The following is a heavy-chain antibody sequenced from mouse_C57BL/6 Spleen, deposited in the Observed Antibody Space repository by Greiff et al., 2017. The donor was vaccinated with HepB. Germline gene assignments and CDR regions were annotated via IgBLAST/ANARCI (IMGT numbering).Heavy chain of an antibody. CDR3: ARRGDYDDYYAMDY. D-gene: IGHD2-4*01. Sequence: EVQGVESGGGLVKPGGSLKLSCAASGFTFSDYGMHWVRQAPEKGLVWVAYISSGSSTISYADTVKGRFTISRDNAKNTLFLQMTSLRSEETAMYYCARRGDYDDYYAMDYWGQGTSVTVSS. V-gene: IGHV5-17*01. CDR1: GFTFSDYG. J-gene: IGHJ4*01. CDR2: ISSGSSTI.